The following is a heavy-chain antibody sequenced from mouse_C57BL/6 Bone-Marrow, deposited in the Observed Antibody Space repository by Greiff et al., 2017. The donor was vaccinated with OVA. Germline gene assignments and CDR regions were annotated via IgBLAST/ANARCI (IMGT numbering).Heavy chain of an antibody. CDR1: GFTFSDYY. CDR3: ARQGYYYFDD. D-gene: IGHD3-1*01. V-gene: IGHV5-12*01. Sequence: DVKLVESGGGLVQPGGSLKLSCAASGFTFSDYYMYWVRQTPEKRLEWVAYISNGGGSTYYPDTVKGRFTISRDNAKNTLYLQMSRLKSEDTAMYYCARQGYYYFDDWGKGTTLTVSS. CDR2: ISNGGGST. J-gene: IGHJ2*01.